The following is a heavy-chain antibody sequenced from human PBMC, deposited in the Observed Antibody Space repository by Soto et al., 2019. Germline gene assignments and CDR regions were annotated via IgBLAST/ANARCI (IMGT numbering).Heavy chain of an antibody. CDR1: GFSFSISP. J-gene: IGHJ4*02. Sequence: GGSLSLSCAASGFSFSISPMHWVRQTPGKGLEWLSYIGRSGETIYYADSVKGCFTISRDNAKSSLFLQMNGLRDEDTGIYYCARDSRGGAARRPTFYYWGRGTLVTVSS. CDR2: IGRSGETI. V-gene: IGHV3-48*02. CDR3: ARDSRGGAARRPTFYY. D-gene: IGHD6-6*01.